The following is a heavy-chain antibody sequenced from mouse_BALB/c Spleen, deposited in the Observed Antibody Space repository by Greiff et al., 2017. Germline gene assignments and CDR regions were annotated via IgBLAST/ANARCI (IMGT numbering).Heavy chain of an antibody. CDR1: GYSITSGYY. J-gene: IGHJ4*01. V-gene: IGHV3-6*02. D-gene: IGHD2-10*01. CDR2: ISYDGSN. CDR3: APYYPYYYAMDY. Sequence: EVKLMESGPGLVKPSQSLSLTCSVTGYSITSGYYWNWIRQFPGNKLEWMGYISYDGSNNYNPSLKNRISITRDTSKNQFFLKLNSVTTEDTATYYCAPYYPYYYAMDYWGQGTSVTVSS.